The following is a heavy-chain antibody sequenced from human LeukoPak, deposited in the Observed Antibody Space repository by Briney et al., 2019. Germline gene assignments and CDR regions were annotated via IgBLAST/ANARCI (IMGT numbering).Heavy chain of an antibody. CDR1: GYTFTSYG. Sequence: ASVKVSCKASGYTFTSYGITWVRQAPGQGLEWMGWVSAYGHTKLARNLQARVTVTIDTSTTTAYMELRSLSSDDTAVYFCARETASGYLGFDFWGQGTLVTVSS. CDR2: VSAYGHT. CDR3: ARETASGYLGFDF. J-gene: IGHJ4*02. D-gene: IGHD3-3*01. V-gene: IGHV1-18*01.